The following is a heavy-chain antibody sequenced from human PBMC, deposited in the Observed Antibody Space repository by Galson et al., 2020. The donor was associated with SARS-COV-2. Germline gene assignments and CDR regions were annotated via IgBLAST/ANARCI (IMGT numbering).Heavy chain of an antibody. D-gene: IGHD3-10*01. V-gene: IGHV4-59*01. CDR2: IYYSGST. CDR1: GGSISSYY. J-gene: IGHJ4*02. CDR3: ARDFAGGGDFDC. Sequence: SETLSLTCTVSGGSISSYYWSWIRQPPGKGLEWIGYIYYSGSTNYNPSLKSRVTISVDTSKNQFSLKLSSVTAADTAVYYCARDFAGGGDFDCWGQGTLVTVSS.